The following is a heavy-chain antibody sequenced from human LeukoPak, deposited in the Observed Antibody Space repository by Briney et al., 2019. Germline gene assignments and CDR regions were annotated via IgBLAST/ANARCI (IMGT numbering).Heavy chain of an antibody. D-gene: IGHD2-15*01. CDR2: IYYSGST. Sequence: NTSETLSLTCTVSGGSISSYYWSWIRQPPGKGLEWIRYIYYSGSTNYNPSLKSRVTISVDTSKNQLSLKLSSVTAADTAVYYCARDYGSRNGDAFDIWGQGTVVTVSS. CDR3: ARDYGSRNGDAFDI. V-gene: IGHV4-59*01. CDR1: GGSISSYY. J-gene: IGHJ3*02.